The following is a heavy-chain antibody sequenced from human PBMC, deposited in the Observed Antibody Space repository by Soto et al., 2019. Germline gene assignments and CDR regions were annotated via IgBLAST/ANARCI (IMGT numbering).Heavy chain of an antibody. J-gene: IGHJ4*02. CDR3: AKSPDFFCSSANFYRYYFDY. D-gene: IGHD2-2*02. V-gene: IGHV3-30*18. Sequence: GGSLRLSCAASGFPFGDFGMHWLRQAPGKGLEWVAVISHDVSDKFYADSVKARFTISRDNSKNTLYLQMSGLRGEDTAVYYCAKSPDFFCSSANFYRYYFDYWSQGTLVTVSS. CDR1: GFPFGDFG. CDR2: ISHDVSDK.